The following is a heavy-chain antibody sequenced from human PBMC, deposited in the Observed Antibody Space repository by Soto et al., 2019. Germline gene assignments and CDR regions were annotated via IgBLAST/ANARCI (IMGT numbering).Heavy chain of an antibody. J-gene: IGHJ4*02. D-gene: IGHD3-10*01. CDR3: IRVLWFGELF. Sequence: QITLKESGPTLVKPTQTLTLTCTFSGFSLSTRGVGVGWIRQTPGKALEWLALIYWDDDKRYSPSLKSRLTITEDTSKDLVLLVMSNMDPVDTATYYCIRVLWFGELFWGQGTLVTVSS. CDR1: GFSLSTRGVG. CDR2: IYWDDDK. V-gene: IGHV2-5*02.